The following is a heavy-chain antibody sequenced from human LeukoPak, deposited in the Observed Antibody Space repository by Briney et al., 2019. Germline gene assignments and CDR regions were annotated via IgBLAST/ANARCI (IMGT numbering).Heavy chain of an antibody. CDR2: IYYSGST. CDR3: ARDLEWFDP. D-gene: IGHD1-1*01. V-gene: IGHV4-59*01. CDR1: GGSISSYY. Sequence: SETLSLTCTASGGSISSYYWSWIRQPPGKGLEWIGYIYYSGSTNYNPSLKSRVTISVDTSKNQFSLRLSSVTAADTAVYYCARDLEWFDPWGQGTLVTVSS. J-gene: IGHJ5*02.